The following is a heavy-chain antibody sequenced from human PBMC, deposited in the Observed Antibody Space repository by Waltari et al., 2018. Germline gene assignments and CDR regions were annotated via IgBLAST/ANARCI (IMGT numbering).Heavy chain of an antibody. D-gene: IGHD3-10*01. CDR1: GGSISSGSYY. CDR3: ARGRAQPLYYYGSGSPPSYYGMDV. J-gene: IGHJ6*02. Sequence: QVRLQESGPGLVKPSQTLSLTCTVSGGSISSGSYYWNWIRQPAGKGLEWIGRIYTSGSTHHNPPLPVRVTISVDTSKNQFSLKLSSVTAADTAVYYCARGRAQPLYYYGSGSPPSYYGMDVWGQGTTVTVSS. CDR2: IYTSGST. V-gene: IGHV4-61*02.